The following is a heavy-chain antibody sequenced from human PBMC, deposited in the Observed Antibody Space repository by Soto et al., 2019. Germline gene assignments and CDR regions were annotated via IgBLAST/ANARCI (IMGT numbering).Heavy chain of an antibody. CDR2: IDSGDGTT. V-gene: IGHV3-11*01. CDR3: VRPYYSSSVFPFDR. Sequence: QVQLVESGGGVVKPGGSLRLSCTGSGFDFGDYYMGWFRQAPGKGLEWVSYIDSGDGTTSYTDCVKGRFPISRDNAKKTVYLQMSSLRVEDTALYYFVRPYYSSSVFPFDRWGQGTLVTVSS. J-gene: IGHJ4*02. D-gene: IGHD2-2*01. CDR1: GFDFGDYY.